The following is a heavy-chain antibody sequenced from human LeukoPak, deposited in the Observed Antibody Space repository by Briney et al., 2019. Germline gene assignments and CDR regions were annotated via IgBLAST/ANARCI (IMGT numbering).Heavy chain of an antibody. CDR3: ARGYDYGDYVLTYYFDY. CDR1: GFTFSSYA. J-gene: IGHJ4*02. D-gene: IGHD4-17*01. CDR2: ISGSGGST. V-gene: IGHV3-23*01. Sequence: GGSLRLSCAASGFTFSSYAMSWVRQAPGKGLEWVSAISGSGGSTYYADSVKGRFTISRDNSKNTLYLQMNSLRAEDTAVYYCARGYDYGDYVLTYYFDYWGQGTLVTVSS.